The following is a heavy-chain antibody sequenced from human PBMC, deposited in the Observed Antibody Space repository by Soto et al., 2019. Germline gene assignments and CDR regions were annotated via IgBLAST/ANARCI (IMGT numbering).Heavy chain of an antibody. CDR3: ARDRRFGDSTYYFDY. J-gene: IGHJ4*02. D-gene: IGHD3-10*01. Sequence: QVQLVQSGAEVKKPGASVKVSCKASGYTFTGYYMHWVRQAPGQGLEWMGWINPNIGGTNYAQKFQGRVTITRDTSISTAYMDLSRLRSDDTAVYYCARDRRFGDSTYYFDYWGQGTLVTVSS. CDR2: INPNIGGT. CDR1: GYTFTGYY. V-gene: IGHV1-2*02.